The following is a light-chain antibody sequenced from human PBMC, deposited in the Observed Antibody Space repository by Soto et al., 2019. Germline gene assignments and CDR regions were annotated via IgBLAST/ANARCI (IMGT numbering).Light chain of an antibody. Sequence: QSVLTQPPSASGTPGQKVTISCSGASSNIGNNFVSWYQQVPGTAPTLLIYNDDQRPSGVPDRVSGSKSCTSAALAISGMRSDDDADYYCSTWDASLSGRVFGGGTKVTVL. CDR2: NDD. V-gene: IGLV1-47*02. CDR1: SSNIGNNF. J-gene: IGLJ3*02. CDR3: STWDASLSGRV.